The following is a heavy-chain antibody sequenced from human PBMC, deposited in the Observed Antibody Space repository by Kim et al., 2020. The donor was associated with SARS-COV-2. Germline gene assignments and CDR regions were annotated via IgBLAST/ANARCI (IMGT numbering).Heavy chain of an antibody. Sequence: SETLSLTCTVSGGSISSSSYYWGWIRQPPGKGLEWIGSIYYSGCTYYNPSLKSRVTISVDTSKNQFSLKLSSVTAADTAVYYCARGGGNADYWGQGTLVTVSS. D-gene: IGHD2-15*01. CDR1: GGSISSSSYY. CDR2: IYYSGCT. J-gene: IGHJ4*02. V-gene: IGHV4-39*01. CDR3: ARGGGNADY.